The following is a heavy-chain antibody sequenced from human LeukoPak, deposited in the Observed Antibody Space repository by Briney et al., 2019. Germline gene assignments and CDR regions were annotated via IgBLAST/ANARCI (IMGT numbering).Heavy chain of an antibody. CDR1: GFTFSSYE. CDR2: ISRSGLTM. V-gene: IGHV3-48*03. J-gene: IGHJ4*02. D-gene: IGHD6-13*01. CDR3: AGDHILADVAFDY. Sequence: GGSLRLSCGASGFTFSSYEMNWVRQAPGKGLEWVSYISRSGLTMYYADSVKGRFTISRDNAKNSLFLQMNSLRVEDTAVYYCAGDHILADVAFDYWGQGTLVTVSS.